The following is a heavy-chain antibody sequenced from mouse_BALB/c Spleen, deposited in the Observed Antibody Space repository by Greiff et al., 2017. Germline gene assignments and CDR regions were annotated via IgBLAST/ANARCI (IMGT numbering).Heavy chain of an antibody. Sequence: EVKLVESGGGLVKPGGSLKLSCAASGFTFSSYAMSWVRQTPEKRLEWVATISSGGSYTYYPDSVKGRFTISRDNAKNTLYLQMSSLRSEDTAMYYCARDYDYDRHFDYWGQVTTLTVSS. D-gene: IGHD2-4*01. CDR3: ARDYDYDRHFDY. V-gene: IGHV5-9-3*01. CDR2: ISSGGSYT. CDR1: GFTFSSYA. J-gene: IGHJ2*01.